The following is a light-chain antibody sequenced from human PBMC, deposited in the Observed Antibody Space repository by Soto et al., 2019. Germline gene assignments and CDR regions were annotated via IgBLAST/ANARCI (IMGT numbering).Light chain of an antibody. CDR1: QSRGCNF. V-gene: IGKV3-20*01. Sequence: EIVLTQSPGTLSLPSGERATLSCKTSQSRGCNFLAWYQHKPGQAPRLLVYGASTRATGIPARFSGSVSGTEFTLTINSLQSEDFAVYYGQQYGSSPPFTFGPGTKVDIK. CDR3: QQYGSSPPFT. J-gene: IGKJ3*01. CDR2: GAS.